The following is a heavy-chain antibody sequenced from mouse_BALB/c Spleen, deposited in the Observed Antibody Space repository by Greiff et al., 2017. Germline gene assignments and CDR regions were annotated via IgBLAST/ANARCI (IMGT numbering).Heavy chain of an antibody. V-gene: IGHV3-8*02. CDR1: GDSITSGY. J-gene: IGHJ3*01. CDR3: ARGGYDGYYVIAY. Sequence: EVQLQESGPSLVKPSQTLSLTCSVTGDSITSGYWNWIRKFPGNKLEYMGYISYSGSTYYNPSLKSRISITRDTSKNQYYLQLNSVTTEDTATYYCARGGYDGYYVIAYWGQGTLVTVSA. CDR2: ISYSGST. D-gene: IGHD2-3*01.